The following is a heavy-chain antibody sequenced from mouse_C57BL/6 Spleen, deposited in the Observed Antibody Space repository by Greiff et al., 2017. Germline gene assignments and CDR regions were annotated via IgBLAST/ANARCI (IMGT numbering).Heavy chain of an antibody. CDR3: ARGYWYFDV. Sequence: EVQVVESGGGLVKPGGSLKLSCAASGFTFSDYGMHWVRQAPEKGLEWVAYISSGSSTIYYADTVKGRFTISRDNATSTLLLQMTSLRSEDTAMYYCARGYWYFDVWGTGTTVTVSS. V-gene: IGHV5-17*01. CDR2: ISSGSSTI. J-gene: IGHJ1*03. CDR1: GFTFSDYG.